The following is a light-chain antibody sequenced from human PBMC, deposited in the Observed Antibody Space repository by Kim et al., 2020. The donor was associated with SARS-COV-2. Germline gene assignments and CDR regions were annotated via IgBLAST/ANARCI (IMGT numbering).Light chain of an antibody. Sequence: ASVGDRITCTCRASQGINNYLAWYQQKPGKVPKPLIYATSTLQSGVPSRFSGSGSGTDFTLTISSLQPEDVATYYCQKHNSAPWTFGQGTKVDIK. V-gene: IGKV1-27*01. CDR3: QKHNSAPWT. CDR1: QGINNY. CDR2: ATS. J-gene: IGKJ1*01.